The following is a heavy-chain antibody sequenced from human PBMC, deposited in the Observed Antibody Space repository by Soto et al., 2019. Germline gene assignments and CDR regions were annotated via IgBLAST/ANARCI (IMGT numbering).Heavy chain of an antibody. D-gene: IGHD6-19*01. CDR3: AKDSSGWSNAFDI. CDR2: ISGSGGST. Sequence: GGSLRLSCAASGFTFSSYAMNWVRQAPGKGLEWVSAISGSGGSTYYADSVKGRFTISRDNSKNTLYLQMNSLRAEDTAVYYCAKDSSGWSNAFDIWGQGTMVTVSS. J-gene: IGHJ3*02. CDR1: GFTFSSYA. V-gene: IGHV3-23*01.